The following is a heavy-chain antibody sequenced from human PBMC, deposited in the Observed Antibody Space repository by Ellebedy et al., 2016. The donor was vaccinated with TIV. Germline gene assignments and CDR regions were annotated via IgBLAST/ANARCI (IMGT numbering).Heavy chain of an antibody. Sequence: GESLKISXVASGLTVTDAYMYWVRQAPGKGLEWIGRITPKSEGGTGDYGAPVRGRFTVSRDESLNTPYLEMKSLKIEDTGTYYCTPHWGFNFWGPGTVVTVSS. CDR2: ITPKSEGGTG. J-gene: IGHJ3*01. D-gene: IGHD3-16*01. V-gene: IGHV3-15*01. CDR3: TPHWGFNF. CDR1: GLTVTDAY.